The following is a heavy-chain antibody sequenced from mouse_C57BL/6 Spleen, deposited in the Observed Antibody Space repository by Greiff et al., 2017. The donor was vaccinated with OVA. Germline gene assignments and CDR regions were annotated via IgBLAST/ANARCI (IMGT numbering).Heavy chain of an antibody. CDR1: GYAFSSYW. CDR3: ARGGYYEGVWFAY. J-gene: IGHJ3*01. V-gene: IGHV1-80*01. CDR2: IYPGDGDT. Sequence: VQLQQSGAELVKPGASVKISCKASGYAFSSYWMNWVKQRPGKGLEWIGQIYPGDGDTNYNGKFKGKATLTADKSSSTAYMQLSSLTSEDSAVYVCARGGYYEGVWFAYWGQGTLVTVSA. D-gene: IGHD2-3*01.